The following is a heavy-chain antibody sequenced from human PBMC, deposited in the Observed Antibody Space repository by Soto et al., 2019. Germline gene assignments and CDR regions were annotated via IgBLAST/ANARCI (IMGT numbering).Heavy chain of an antibody. CDR2: INPNSGGT. CDR1: GYTFSDYY. J-gene: IGHJ4*02. D-gene: IGHD1-1*01. CDR3: AREPATAKPEGVDF. V-gene: IGHV1-2*02. Sequence: SVKVSCKASGYTFSDYYIHWVRQAPGQGLEWMGWINPNSGGTKYSPKFQGGVTMTRDTSITTAYMELSRLRSGDTAVYYCAREPATAKPEGVDFWGQGTLVTSPQ.